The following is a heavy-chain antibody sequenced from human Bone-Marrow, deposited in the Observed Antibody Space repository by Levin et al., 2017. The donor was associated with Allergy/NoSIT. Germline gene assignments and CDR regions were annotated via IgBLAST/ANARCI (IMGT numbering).Heavy chain of an antibody. V-gene: IGHV3-30*18. D-gene: IGHD5-12*01. CDR1: GFAFSSYG. CDR3: AKPSRGWLNDAFDV. Sequence: LSLTCAASGFAFSSYGMHWVRQAPGKGLDWVAFMSYDESETYYADSVKGRFTISRDNSRDTLYLQMNSLRPEDTALFYCAKPSRGWLNDAFDVWGQGTMVIVSS. J-gene: IGHJ3*01. CDR2: MSYDESET.